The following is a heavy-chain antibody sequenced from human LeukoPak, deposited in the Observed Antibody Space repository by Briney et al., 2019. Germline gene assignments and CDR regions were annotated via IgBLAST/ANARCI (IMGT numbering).Heavy chain of an antibody. CDR1: GGSISSYY. V-gene: IGHV4-59*01. CDR3: ASSYGSGSQRWYYFDY. CDR2: IYYSGST. Sequence: SETPSLTCTVSGGSISSYYWSWIRQPPGKGLEWIGYIYYSGSTNYNPSLKSRVTISVDTSKNQFSLKLSSVTAADTAVYYCASSYGSGSQRWYYFDYWGQGTLVTVSS. D-gene: IGHD3-10*01. J-gene: IGHJ4*02.